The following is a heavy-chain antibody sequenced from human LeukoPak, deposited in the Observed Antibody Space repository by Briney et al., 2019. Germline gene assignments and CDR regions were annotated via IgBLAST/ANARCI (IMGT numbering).Heavy chain of an antibody. CDR1: GYTFTSYG. J-gene: IGHJ1*01. CDR3: ARGEGSYRHFQH. D-gene: IGHD1-26*01. Sequence: GASVKVSCKAPGYTFTSYGISWVRQAPGQGLEWMGWISAYNGNTNSAQKFQGRVSMTTDASTTTAYMELRSLRSDDTAVYYCARGEGSYRHFQHWGQGTLVTVSS. V-gene: IGHV1-18*01. CDR2: ISAYNGNT.